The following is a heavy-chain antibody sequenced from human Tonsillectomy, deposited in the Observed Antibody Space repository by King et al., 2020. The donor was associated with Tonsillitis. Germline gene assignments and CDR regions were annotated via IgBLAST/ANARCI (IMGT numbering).Heavy chain of an antibody. V-gene: IGHV4-59*08. CDR2: IYYSGST. D-gene: IGHD3-16*01. CDR1: GGSISSYY. J-gene: IGHJ2*01. Sequence: QLQESGPGLVKPSETLSLTCTVSGGSISSYYWSWIRQPPGKGLEWIGYIYYSGSTNYNPSLKSRVTISVDTSKNQFSLKLSSVTAADTAVYYCARRRGGWESWYFDPWGRGTLVTVSS. CDR3: ARRRGGWESWYFDP.